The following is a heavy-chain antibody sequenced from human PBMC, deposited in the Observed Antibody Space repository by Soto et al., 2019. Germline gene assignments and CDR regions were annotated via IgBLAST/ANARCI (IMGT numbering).Heavy chain of an antibody. D-gene: IGHD3-10*01. CDR3: ARGGSLWFGELSAYYYGMDV. CDR2: INPNSGGT. J-gene: IGHJ6*02. Sequence: ASVKVSCKASGYTFTSRYMHWVRQAPGQGLEWMGWINPNSGGTNYAQKFQGWVTMTRDTSISTAYMELSRLRSDDTAVYYCARGGSLWFGELSAYYYGMDVWGQGTTVTVSS. CDR1: GYTFTSRY. V-gene: IGHV1-2*04.